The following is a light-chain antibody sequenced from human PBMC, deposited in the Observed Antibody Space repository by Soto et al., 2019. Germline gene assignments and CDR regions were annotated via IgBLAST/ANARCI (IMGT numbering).Light chain of an antibody. J-gene: IGLJ2*01. Sequence: QSVLTHPPSVSGAPGQRVTISCTGSSSNIGAGYDVHWYQQLPGTAPKLVIYGNRNRPSGVPDRFSGSKSGTSASLAITGLQAEDEADYYCQSYDSSLSGSKVVFGGVTKLTVL. CDR2: GNR. CDR1: SSNIGAGYD. CDR3: QSYDSSLSGSKVV. V-gene: IGLV1-40*01.